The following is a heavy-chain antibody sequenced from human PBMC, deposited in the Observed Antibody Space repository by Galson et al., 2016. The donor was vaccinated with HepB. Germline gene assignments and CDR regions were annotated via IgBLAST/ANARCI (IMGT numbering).Heavy chain of an antibody. CDR3: ARIYSTYVGGLGH. J-gene: IGHJ5*02. CDR2: IDPSDSYT. V-gene: IGHV5-10-1*01. CDR1: GYSFTSYW. Sequence: QSGAEVKKPGESLRISCKGSGYSFTSYWISWVRQMPGKGLEWMGRIDPSDSYTNYSPSFRGHVTISVDKSTSTAYLQWSSLKASDTALYYCARIYSTYVGGLGHWGQGTLVSVSS. D-gene: IGHD2-2*01.